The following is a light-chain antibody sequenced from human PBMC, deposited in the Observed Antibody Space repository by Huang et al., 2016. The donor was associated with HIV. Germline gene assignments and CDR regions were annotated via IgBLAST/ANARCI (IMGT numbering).Light chain of an antibody. CDR2: GAS. CDR3: QQYGSFPPKLT. CDR1: QSVDTSY. J-gene: IGKJ4*01. V-gene: IGKV3-20*01. Sequence: EIVLTQSPGTLSLSPGERGTLSCRASQSVDTSYLAWYQQKPVQAPRLLIYGASSRATDIPDRFSGSWSGADFTLTISRLEPEDFAVYYCQQYGSFPPKLTFGGGTKVEMK.